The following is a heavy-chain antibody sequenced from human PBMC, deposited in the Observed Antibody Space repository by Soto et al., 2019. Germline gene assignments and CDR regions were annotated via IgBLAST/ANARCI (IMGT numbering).Heavy chain of an antibody. D-gene: IGHD2-2*01. J-gene: IGHJ6*03. CDR3: ARDGLHCSRTSCDYMDV. Sequence: QVQLVESGGGVVQPGRSLRLSCAASGFTFSSYGMHWVRQAPGKGLEWVAVIWYDGSNKYYADSVKGRVTISRDNSKNTLYLHMNSLSAEDTAVYYCARDGLHCSRTSCDYMDVWGKGTTVTVSS. CDR1: GFTFSSYG. V-gene: IGHV3-33*01. CDR2: IWYDGSNK.